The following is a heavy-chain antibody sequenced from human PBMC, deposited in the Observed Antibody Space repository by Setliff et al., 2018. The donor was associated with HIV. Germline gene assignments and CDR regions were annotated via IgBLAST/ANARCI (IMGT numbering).Heavy chain of an antibody. CDR3: ARDRGGNSGGFYDPPLDV. V-gene: IGHV3-21*04. Sequence: GGSLRLSCAASGFAFNVYNMNWVRQTPGKGLEWISSINGAGSEIYYADSVEGRFTISRDNAKKSLYLEMNSLRAEDTAVYYCARDRGGNSGGFYDPPLDVWGLGTLVTVSS. CDR1: GFAFNVYN. CDR2: INGAGSEI. D-gene: IGHD1-26*01. J-gene: IGHJ5*02.